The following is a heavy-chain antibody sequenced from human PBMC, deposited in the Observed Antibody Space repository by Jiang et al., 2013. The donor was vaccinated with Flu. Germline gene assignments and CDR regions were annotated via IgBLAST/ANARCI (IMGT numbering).Heavy chain of an antibody. CDR3: ARGNSSSFDY. D-gene: IGHD6-6*01. CDR1: GDTVSSISVA. Sequence: ISGDTVSSISVAWNWIRQSPSRGLEWLGRTYYRSKWYNDYAVSVKSRITINPDTSKNQFSLQLNSVTPEDTAVYYCARGNSSSFDYWGQGTLVSVSS. J-gene: IGHJ4*02. V-gene: IGHV6-1*01. CDR2: TYYRSKWYN.